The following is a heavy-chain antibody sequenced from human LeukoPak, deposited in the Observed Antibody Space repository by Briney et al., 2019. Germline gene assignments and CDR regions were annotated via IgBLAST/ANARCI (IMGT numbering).Heavy chain of an antibody. V-gene: IGHV4-39*01. D-gene: IGHD3-10*01. Sequence: SSETLSLTCTVSGGSISSSSYYWGWIRQPPGKGLEWIGGIYYSGSTYYNPSLKSRVTISVDTSKNQFSLKLSSVTAADTAVYYCARRQKVRGVPHDAFDIWGQGTMVTVSS. CDR2: IYYSGST. CDR3: ARRQKVRGVPHDAFDI. J-gene: IGHJ3*02. CDR1: GGSISSSSYY.